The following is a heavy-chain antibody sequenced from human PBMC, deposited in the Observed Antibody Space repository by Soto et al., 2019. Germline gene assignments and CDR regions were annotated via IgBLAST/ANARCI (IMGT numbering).Heavy chain of an antibody. D-gene: IGHD3-9*01. Sequence: SETLSLTCTVSGDSVTKYFWSWWRQPPVKGLEWIGHMYHGGRTNYSPSLKSRVTMSLDSSRNQFSLNLTSVTAADTAVYFCAKLSHGIKYSILRPVRPFPDFWGQ. J-gene: IGHJ4*02. V-gene: IGHV4-59*02. CDR1: GDSVTKYF. CDR3: AKLSHGIKYSILRPVRPFPDF. CDR2: MYHGGRT.